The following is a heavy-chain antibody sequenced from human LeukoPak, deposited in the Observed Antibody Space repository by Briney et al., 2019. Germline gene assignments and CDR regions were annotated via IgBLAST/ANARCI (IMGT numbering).Heavy chain of an antibody. J-gene: IGHJ4*02. CDR1: GFTFSSYA. Sequence: GRSLRLSCAASGFTFSSYAMHWVRQAPGKGLEWVAVISYDGSNKYYADSVKGRFTISRDNSKNTLYLQMNSLRAEDTAVYYCARDRTYYYDSSGYPYFDYWGQGTLVTVSS. V-gene: IGHV3-30-3*01. D-gene: IGHD3-22*01. CDR2: ISYDGSNK. CDR3: ARDRTYYYDSSGYPYFDY.